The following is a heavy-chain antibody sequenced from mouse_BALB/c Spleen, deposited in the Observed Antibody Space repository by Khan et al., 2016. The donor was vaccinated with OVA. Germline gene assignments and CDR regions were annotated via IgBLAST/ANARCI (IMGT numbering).Heavy chain of an antibody. CDR1: GFSLTSYG. V-gene: IGHV2-3*01. CDR2: IWGDGNT. D-gene: IGHD1-2*01. Sequence: QVQLKQSGPGLVAPSQSLSITCTVSGFSLTSYGVSWVRQPPGKGLEWLGVIWGDGNTNYHSALISRLSISKDNSKSPVFLKLNSLQTDETATYYCAKKGYYGYGNAWFAYWGQGTLVTVSA. CDR3: AKKGYYGYGNAWFAY. J-gene: IGHJ3*01.